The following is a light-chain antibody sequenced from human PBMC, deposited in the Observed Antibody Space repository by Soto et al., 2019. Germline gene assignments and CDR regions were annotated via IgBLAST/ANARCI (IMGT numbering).Light chain of an antibody. CDR1: QGFTNY. V-gene: IGKV1-33*01. CDR3: QQYDSVFT. Sequence: DIQMTQSPSSLSPSVGDRVTITCQASQGFTNYLNWYKQKPGKAPKLLIYGASNLETGVPSRFSGSGSGTDFTFTISSMQAEDTATYFCQQYDSVFTFGQGTRLEIK. J-gene: IGKJ5*01. CDR2: GAS.